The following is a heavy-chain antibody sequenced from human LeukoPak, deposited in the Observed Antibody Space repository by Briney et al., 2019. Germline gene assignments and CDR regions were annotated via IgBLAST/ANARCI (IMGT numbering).Heavy chain of an antibody. CDR3: AKSGDKRIAAAEDY. CDR2: ISDSGGST. CDR1: GFTFSSYA. J-gene: IGHJ4*02. Sequence: GGSLRLSCAASGFTFSSYAMSWVRQAPGKGLEWVSAISDSGGSTYYADSVKGRFTISRDNSKSTLYLQMNSLRAEDTAVYYCAKSGDKRIAAAEDYWGQGTLVTVSS. D-gene: IGHD6-13*01. V-gene: IGHV3-23*01.